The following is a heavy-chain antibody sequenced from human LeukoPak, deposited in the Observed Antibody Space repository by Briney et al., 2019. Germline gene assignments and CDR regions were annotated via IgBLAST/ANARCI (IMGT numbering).Heavy chain of an antibody. V-gene: IGHV3-9*01. CDR3: AKAGSVISPLEY. CDR1: GFTFDDYA. Sequence: GRSLRLSCAASGFTFDDYAMHWVRQAPGKGLEWVSGISWNSGSIGYADSVKGRFTISRDNAKNSLYLQMNSLRAEDTALYYCAKAGSVISPLEYWGQGTLVIVSS. CDR2: ISWNSGSI. D-gene: IGHD3-22*01. J-gene: IGHJ4*02.